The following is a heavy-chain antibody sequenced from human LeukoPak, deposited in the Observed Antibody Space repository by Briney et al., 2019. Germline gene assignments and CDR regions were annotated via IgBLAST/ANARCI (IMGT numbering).Heavy chain of an antibody. V-gene: IGHV3-74*01. Sequence: PGGSLRLSCAASGFTFSSYWMYWVRQAPGKGLVWVSRINSDGSSTSYADSVKGRFTVSRDNAKNTLYLQMNSLRAEDTAVYYCASSASGGTFYHWGQGTLVSVSS. J-gene: IGHJ4*02. D-gene: IGHD2-15*01. CDR3: ASSASGGTFYH. CDR2: INSDGSST. CDR1: GFTFSSYW.